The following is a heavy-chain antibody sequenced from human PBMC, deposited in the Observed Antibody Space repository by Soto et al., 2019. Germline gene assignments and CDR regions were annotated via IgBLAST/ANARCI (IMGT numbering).Heavy chain of an antibody. CDR3: ARLVGAAAGRFDP. V-gene: IGHV3-33*01. Sequence: QEQLVESGGGVVQPGTSLRLSCVASGFTFNSYGMHWVRQAPGKGLEWVAAIWFDGSDKYYADSVKGRFTISRDNSKNTLYLQMNSLRAEDTGVDYCARLVGAAAGRFDPWGQGTLVIVSS. J-gene: IGHJ5*02. CDR1: GFTFNSYG. D-gene: IGHD6-13*01. CDR2: IWFDGSDK.